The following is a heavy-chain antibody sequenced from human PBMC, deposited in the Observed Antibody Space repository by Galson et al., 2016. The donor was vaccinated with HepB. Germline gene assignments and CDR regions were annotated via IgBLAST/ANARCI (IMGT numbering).Heavy chain of an antibody. J-gene: IGHJ3*02. D-gene: IGHD6-19*01. CDR1: GYTFTNYA. CDR3: ARHLIAVADDAFDI. CDR2: INADNGNT. V-gene: IGHV1-3*01. Sequence: SVKVSCKASGYTFTNYAIHWVRQAPGQRLEWMGWINADNGNTKYLQTFQGRLSITRDTSASTAYMELSSLRSEDTAVYYCARHLIAVADDAFDIWGQGTMVTVSS.